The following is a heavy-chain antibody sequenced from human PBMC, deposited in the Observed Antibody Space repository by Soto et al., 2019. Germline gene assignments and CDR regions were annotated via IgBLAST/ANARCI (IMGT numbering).Heavy chain of an antibody. CDR2: ISAYNGNT. CDR1: GYTFTSYG. Sequence: QVRLVQSGAEVKKPGASVKVSCKASGYTFTSYGIIWVRQAPGQGLEWMGWISAYNGNTNYAQKLQGRVTMTTDTSTSTAYMELRSLRSVDTAVYYCARVGSVVVPDAPRFDYWGQGTLVTVSS. CDR3: ARVGSVVVPDAPRFDY. D-gene: IGHD2-2*01. J-gene: IGHJ4*02. V-gene: IGHV1-18*01.